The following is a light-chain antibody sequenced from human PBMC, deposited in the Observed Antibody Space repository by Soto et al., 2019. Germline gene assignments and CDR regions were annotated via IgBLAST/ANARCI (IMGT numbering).Light chain of an antibody. CDR3: DSWDDSLNGPV. Sequence: QSVLTQAPSGSGTPGQRVTISCSGSSSNVGGNPVNWYQHVPTTAPKLLIYTNTQRPSGVPDRFSGSKSGTSASLAISGLQSEDEADYYCDSWDDSLNGPVFG. J-gene: IGLJ1*01. CDR2: TNT. CDR1: SSNVGGNP. V-gene: IGLV1-44*01.